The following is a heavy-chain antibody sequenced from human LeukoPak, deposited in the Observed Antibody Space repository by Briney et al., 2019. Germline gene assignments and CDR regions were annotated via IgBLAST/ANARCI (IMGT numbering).Heavy chain of an antibody. CDR1: GGSVSSGGNY. V-gene: IGHV4-31*03. Sequence: PSQTLSLTCTVSGGSVSSGGNYWSWVRQLPGKGLEWIGYIHHTGSAYFNPSLKSRVTVPVDTSENQFSLKLSSATAADTAIYYCARDRHRSGYWYFDLWGRGILVTVSS. CDR2: IHHTGSA. J-gene: IGHJ2*01. CDR3: ARDRHRSGYWYFDL.